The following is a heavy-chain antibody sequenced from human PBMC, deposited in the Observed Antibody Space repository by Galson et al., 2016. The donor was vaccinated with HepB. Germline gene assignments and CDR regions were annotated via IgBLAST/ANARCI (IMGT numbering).Heavy chain of an antibody. CDR3: ARDPSLYDTFDI. CDR2: IYYVGTT. Sequence: SETLSLTCTVSGGSISSYYWAWIRQPPGKGLEWIGTIYYVGTTYYNPSLKSRVTISADKSKNQFSLKLISATAADTAVYYCARDPSLYDTFDIWGQGTMVIVSS. J-gene: IGHJ3*02. CDR1: GGSISSYY. V-gene: IGHV4-39*07.